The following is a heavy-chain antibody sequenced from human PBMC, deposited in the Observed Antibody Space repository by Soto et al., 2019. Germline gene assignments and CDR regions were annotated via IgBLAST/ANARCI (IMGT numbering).Heavy chain of an antibody. V-gene: IGHV4-59*12. Sequence: QVVLQESGPGLVKPSETLSLTCSVSGRSITSYYWSWVRQPPGKGLEWIGYIYDNGITSQNPFHKSRVTMSADTSQNQFSLKLTSVTGADTAVYYCARTYDSNGYANEFDSWGQGILVTVTS. CDR2: IYDNGIT. J-gene: IGHJ4*02. CDR1: GRSITSYY. CDR3: ARTYDSNGYANEFDS. D-gene: IGHD3-22*01.